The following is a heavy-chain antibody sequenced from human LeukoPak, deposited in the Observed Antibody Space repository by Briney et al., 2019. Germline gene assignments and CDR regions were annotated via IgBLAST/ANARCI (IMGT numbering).Heavy chain of an antibody. CDR1: GGSFSGYY. D-gene: IGHD3-22*01. V-gene: IGHV4-34*01. J-gene: IGHJ4*02. Sequence: SETLSLTCAVYGGSFSGYYWSWIRQPPGKGLEWIGEINHSGSTNYNPSLKSRVTISVDTSKNQFSLKLSSVTAADTAVYYCARNGDYDSSGYYYGFGYWGQGTLVTVSS. CDR2: INHSGST. CDR3: ARNGDYDSSGYYYGFGY.